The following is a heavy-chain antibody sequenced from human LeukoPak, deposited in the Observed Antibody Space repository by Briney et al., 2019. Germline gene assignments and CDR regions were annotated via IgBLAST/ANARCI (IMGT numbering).Heavy chain of an antibody. CDR1: GFTFSSYS. CDR3: AKDSSSAWFDP. Sequence: GGSLRLSCAASGFTFSSYSMNWVRQAPGKGLEWVSTISGGSISTWYADSVKGRFTISRDNSKNTLYLQMNSLRAEDTALYFCAKDSSSAWFDPWGQGTLVIVSS. J-gene: IGHJ5*02. V-gene: IGHV3-23*01. CDR2: ISGGSIST.